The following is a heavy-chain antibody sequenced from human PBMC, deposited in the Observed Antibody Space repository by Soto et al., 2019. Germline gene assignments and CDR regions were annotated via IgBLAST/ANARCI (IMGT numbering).Heavy chain of an antibody. Sequence: QVHLVQSGGELKKPGASVKVSCRASGNSFSSYVISWVRQAPGQGLEWMGWISASNGDTNYAQKFQGRVIMTTDTSTNTAYMEVRSLTSDDTAVYYCARRGYSGDYTGKMDVWGKGTTVTVSS. J-gene: IGHJ6*04. CDR1: GNSFSSYV. CDR2: ISASNGDT. D-gene: IGHD4-17*01. CDR3: ARRGYSGDYTGKMDV. V-gene: IGHV1-18*01.